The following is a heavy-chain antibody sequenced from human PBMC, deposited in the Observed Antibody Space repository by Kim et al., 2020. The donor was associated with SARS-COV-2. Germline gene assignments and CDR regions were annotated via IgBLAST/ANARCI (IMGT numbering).Heavy chain of an antibody. Sequence: GGSLRLSCAASGFTFSSYEMNWVRQAPGKGLEWVSYISSSGSTIYYADSVKGRFTISRDNAKKSLYLQMNSLRAEDTAVYYCRRVGTTEDYWGQGTLVTVSS. CDR3: RRVGTTEDY. CDR1: GFTFSSYE. D-gene: IGHD1-1*01. CDR2: ISSSGSTI. V-gene: IGHV3-48*03. J-gene: IGHJ4*02.